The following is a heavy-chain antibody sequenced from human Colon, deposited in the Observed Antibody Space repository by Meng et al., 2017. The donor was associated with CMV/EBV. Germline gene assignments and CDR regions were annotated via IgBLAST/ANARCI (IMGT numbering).Heavy chain of an antibody. Sequence: SETLSLTCAVYGGSFSGYYLSWIRQPPGKGPEWIGEIYHTGSTNYNPSLKSRVTISIDTSKNQFSLKMTSVTAADTALYYCARAYSSSITWGQGTLVTVSS. CDR2: IYHTGST. CDR1: GGSFSGYY. CDR3: ARAYSSSIT. J-gene: IGHJ5*02. D-gene: IGHD6-6*01. V-gene: IGHV4-34*01.